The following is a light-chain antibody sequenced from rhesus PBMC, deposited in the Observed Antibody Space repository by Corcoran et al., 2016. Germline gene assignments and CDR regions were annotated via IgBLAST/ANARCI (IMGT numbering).Light chain of an antibody. CDR2: KAS. V-gene: IGKV1-22*01. Sequence: DIQMTQSPSSLSASVGDTVTITCQASQGISSWLAWYQQKPGKAPKLLIYKASSLQSGVPSRFSGGRVGTDFTLTISSLQPEDFAPYYCLQYSSSPWTFGQGTKVEIK. CDR3: LQYSSSPWT. J-gene: IGKJ1*01. CDR1: QGISSW.